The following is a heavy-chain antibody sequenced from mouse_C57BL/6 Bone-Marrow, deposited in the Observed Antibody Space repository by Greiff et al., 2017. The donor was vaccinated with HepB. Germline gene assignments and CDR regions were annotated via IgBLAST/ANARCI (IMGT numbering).Heavy chain of an antibody. Sequence: EVKLVESGGDLVKPGGSLKLSCAASGFTFSSYGMSWVRQTPDKRLEWVATISSGGSYTYYPDSVKGRFTISRDNAKNTLYLQVSSLKSEDTAMYYCARRGYYGSSPDYWGQGTTLTVSS. CDR1: GFTFSSYG. CDR2: ISSGGSYT. V-gene: IGHV5-6*02. D-gene: IGHD1-1*01. J-gene: IGHJ2*01. CDR3: ARRGYYGSSPDY.